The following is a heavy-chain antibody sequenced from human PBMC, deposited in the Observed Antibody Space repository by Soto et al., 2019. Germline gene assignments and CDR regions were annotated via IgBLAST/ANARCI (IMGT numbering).Heavy chain of an antibody. J-gene: IGHJ4*02. Sequence: EVQLVESGGGLVQPGRSLRLSCAASGFTFDDYAMHWVRQAPGKGLEWVSGINWSGGNRDYADSVKGRFSISRDNTKNTLYLQINRLRAEDRALYVCVRVVNEAYTYAQFDYWGQGTLVTVSS. CDR2: INWSGGNR. V-gene: IGHV3-9*01. CDR3: VRVVNEAYTYAQFDY. CDR1: GFTFDDYA. D-gene: IGHD5-18*01.